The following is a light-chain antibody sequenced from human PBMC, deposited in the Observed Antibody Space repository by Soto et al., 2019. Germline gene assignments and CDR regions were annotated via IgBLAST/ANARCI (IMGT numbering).Light chain of an antibody. J-gene: IGKJ5*01. CDR2: GAS. CDR1: QSVSSSY. CDR3: QQYGSSRIT. Sequence: EIVLTQSPGTLSLSPGERATLSCRASQSVSSSYLAWYQQKPGQAPRLLIYGASSRATGIPDRFSGSGSGTDFTLTISRLEPEDFAMYYCQQYGSSRITFGQGTRPEIK. V-gene: IGKV3-20*01.